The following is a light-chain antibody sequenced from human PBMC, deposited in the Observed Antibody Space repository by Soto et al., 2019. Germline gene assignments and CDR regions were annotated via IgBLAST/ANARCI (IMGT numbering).Light chain of an antibody. V-gene: IGKV1-5*03. CDR1: QSISRQ. Sequence: DIQMTQSPSTLSASVGDRVSITCRASQSISRQLAWYQQKPGKAPNLLIYQASNLEAGVPSRFTGSGCGTEFSLNISSLQPDYLATYYCLQYQSYWTFGQGTKVGVK. CDR2: QAS. J-gene: IGKJ1*01. CDR3: LQYQSYWT.